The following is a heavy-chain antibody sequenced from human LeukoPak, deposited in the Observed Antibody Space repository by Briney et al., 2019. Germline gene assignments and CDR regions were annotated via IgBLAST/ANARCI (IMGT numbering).Heavy chain of an antibody. D-gene: IGHD1-26*01. CDR2: ISSSGSTI. V-gene: IGHV3-11*01. CDR1: GFSFNDYV. Sequence: GGSLRLSCAASGFSFNDYVMIWVRQAPGKGLEWVSYISSSGSTIYYADSVKGRFTISRDNAKNSLYLQMNSLRAEDTAVYYCARAPKFRLVGVPKGPFDPWGQGSLVTVSS. CDR3: ARAPKFRLVGVPKGPFDP. J-gene: IGHJ5*02.